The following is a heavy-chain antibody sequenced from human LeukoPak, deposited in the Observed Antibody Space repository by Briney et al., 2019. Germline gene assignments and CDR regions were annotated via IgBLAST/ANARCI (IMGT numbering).Heavy chain of an antibody. Sequence: PGGSLRLSCAASGFTFNNYGMRWVRQAPGKGLEWVAFIRYDGSNKYYADSVKGRFTISRDNSKNTLYLQMSSLRAEDTAVYYCAKLLYWYIDLWGRGTLVTVSS. D-gene: IGHD2-15*01. CDR1: GFTFNNYG. CDR3: AKLLYWYIDL. J-gene: IGHJ2*01. V-gene: IGHV3-30*02. CDR2: IRYDGSNK.